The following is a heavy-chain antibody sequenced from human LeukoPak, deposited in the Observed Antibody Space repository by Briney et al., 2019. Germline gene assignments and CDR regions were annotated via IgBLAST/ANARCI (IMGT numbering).Heavy chain of an antibody. D-gene: IGHD1-26*01. CDR3: ARCSGSYEIDY. CDR1: GFTFSSYG. V-gene: IGHV3-23*01. J-gene: IGHJ4*02. Sequence: GGSLRLSCAASGFTFSSYGMSWVRQAPGKGLEWVSAISGSGGSTYYADSVKGRFTISRDNAKNSLYLQMNSLRAEDTAVYYCARCSGSYEIDYWGQGTLVTVSS. CDR2: ISGSGGST.